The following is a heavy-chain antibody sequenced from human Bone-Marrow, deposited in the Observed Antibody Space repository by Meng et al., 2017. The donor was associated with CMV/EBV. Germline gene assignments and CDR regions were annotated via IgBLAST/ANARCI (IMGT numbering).Heavy chain of an antibody. Sequence: SETLSLTCIVSGGSISSSSYYWGWIRQPPGKGLEWFGHIYYSVSTYYNPSLQSRVTISVDTSKNQFSLKLSSVTAADTAVYYCASAYCSGGSPACYYYYYGMDVWGQGTTVTVSS. CDR2: IYYSVST. J-gene: IGHJ6*02. CDR1: GGSISSSSYY. D-gene: IGHD2-15*01. V-gene: IGHV4-39*07. CDR3: ASAYCSGGSPACYYYYYGMDV.